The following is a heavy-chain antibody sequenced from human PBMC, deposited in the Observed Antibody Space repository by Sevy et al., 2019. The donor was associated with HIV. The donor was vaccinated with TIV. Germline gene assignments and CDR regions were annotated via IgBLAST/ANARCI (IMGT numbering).Heavy chain of an antibody. CDR2: IDPGDSYT. D-gene: IGHD6-13*01. CDR3: ARHGSRGSSWYSGHYYYYYMDV. Sequence: GESLKISCKGSGYSFTSYWISWVRQMPGKGLEWMGRIDPGDSYTNYSPSFQGHVTISADKSISTAYLQWSSLKASDTAMYYCARHGSRGSSWYSGHYYYYYMDVWGKGTTVTVSS. J-gene: IGHJ6*03. V-gene: IGHV5-10-1*01. CDR1: GYSFTSYW.